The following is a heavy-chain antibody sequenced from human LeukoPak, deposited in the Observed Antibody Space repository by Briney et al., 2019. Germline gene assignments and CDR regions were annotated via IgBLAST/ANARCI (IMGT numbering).Heavy chain of an antibody. J-gene: IGHJ5*02. V-gene: IGHV6-1*01. D-gene: IGHD2-2*01. CDR1: GDSFSSNSVT. Sequence: SQTLSLTCAISGDSFSSNSVTWNWIRQSPSRGLEWLGRTYYRSTWYNDYAVSVRGRITVNPDTSKNQFSPHLNSVTPEDTAVYYCARRLTQYDCFDPWGQGILVTVSS. CDR2: TYYRSTWYN. CDR3: ARRLTQYDCFDP.